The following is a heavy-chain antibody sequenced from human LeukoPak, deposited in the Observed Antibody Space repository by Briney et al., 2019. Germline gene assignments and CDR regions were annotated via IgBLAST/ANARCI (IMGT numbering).Heavy chain of an antibody. Sequence: PAETLSLTCTVSGGSISSYYWSWIRQPPGKGLEWIGYIYYSGSTNYNPSLKSRVTISVDTSKNQFSLKLSSGTAPDTAVYYCARTGIAARLERESPYHFDHWGQGPLVTVSS. V-gene: IGHV4-59*08. CDR1: GGSISSYY. J-gene: IGHJ4*02. D-gene: IGHD6-6*01. CDR2: IYYSGST. CDR3: ARTGIAARLERESPYHFDH.